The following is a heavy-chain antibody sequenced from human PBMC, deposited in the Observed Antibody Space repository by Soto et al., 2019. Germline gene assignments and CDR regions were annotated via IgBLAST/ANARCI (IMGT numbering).Heavy chain of an antibody. Sequence: EVQLVESGGGLVQPGGSLRLSCAASGFTFSSYWMHWVRQVPGKGPVWVSRIKNDGSGTYYADSVKGRLTMSRDNAKNTVYLQMNSLRVEATAVYYCVRGDGDYYDGNGYLGRHWGQGTLVTVSS. CDR1: GFTFSSYW. J-gene: IGHJ4*02. D-gene: IGHD3-22*01. V-gene: IGHV3-74*01. CDR3: VRGDGDYYDGNGYLGRH. CDR2: IKNDGSGT.